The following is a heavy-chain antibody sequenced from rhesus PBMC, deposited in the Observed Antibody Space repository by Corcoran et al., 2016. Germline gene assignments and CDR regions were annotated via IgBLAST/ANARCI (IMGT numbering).Heavy chain of an antibody. Sequence: QVQLQESGPGLVKPSETLSLTCAVSGGSFSSYWWSWIRQPPGKGLEWIGEINGNNGSTNYTPSVRRRVTITKDASKNQFSLKLSSVTAADTAVYYCARGRPSGGSYYDRFDVWGPGVLVTVSS. D-gene: IGHD3-16*01. CDR3: ARGRPSGGSYYDRFDV. V-gene: IGHV4-80*01. CDR1: GGSFSSYW. CDR2: INGNNGST. J-gene: IGHJ5-1*01.